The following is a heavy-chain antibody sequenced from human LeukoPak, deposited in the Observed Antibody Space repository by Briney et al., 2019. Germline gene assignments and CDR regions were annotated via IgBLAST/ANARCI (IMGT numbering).Heavy chain of an antibody. CDR2: IYYSGST. CDR1: GGSISSGSYY. CDR3: ARGSRIVAYNAFDI. Sequence: SETLSLTCTVSGGSISSGSYYWSWIRQPPGKGLEWIVYIYYSGSTNYNPSLKSRVTISVDTSKNQFSLKLSSVTAADTAVYYCARGSRIVAYNAFDIWGQGTMVTVS. V-gene: IGHV4-61*01. D-gene: IGHD1-26*01. J-gene: IGHJ3*02.